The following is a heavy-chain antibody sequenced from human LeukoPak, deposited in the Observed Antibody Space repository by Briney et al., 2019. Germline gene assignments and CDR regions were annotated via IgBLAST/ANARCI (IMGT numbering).Heavy chain of an antibody. D-gene: IGHD2-2*01. CDR2: INHSGST. V-gene: IGHV4-34*01. CDR3: ARVGALCSSTSCYLNWFDP. J-gene: IGHJ5*02. Sequence: SETLSLTCAVYGGSFSGYYWSWIRQPPGKGLEWIGEINHSGSTNYNPSLKSRVTISVDTSKNQFSRKLSSVTAADTAVYYCARVGALCSSTSCYLNWFDPWGQGTLVTVSS. CDR1: GGSFSGYY.